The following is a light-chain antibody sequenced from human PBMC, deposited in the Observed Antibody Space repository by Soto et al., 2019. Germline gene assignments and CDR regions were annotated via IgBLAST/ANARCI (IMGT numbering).Light chain of an antibody. CDR1: QSVSSTH. V-gene: IGKV3-20*01. CDR3: QHYGSSPTVVT. J-gene: IGKJ2*01. CDR2: RTS. Sequence: DIVLSQSAGTLSLSPGERATLSCRASQSVSSTHLAWYQQKFGQAPRLLVYRTSRRATGIPDRFSGSGSGTEFTLSINRLEPEDFAVYYCQHYGSSPTVVTFGQGTKLEI.